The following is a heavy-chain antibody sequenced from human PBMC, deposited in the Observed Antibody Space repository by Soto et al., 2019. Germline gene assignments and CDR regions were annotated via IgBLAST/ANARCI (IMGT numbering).Heavy chain of an antibody. V-gene: IGHV3-33*01. CDR2: IWYDGSNK. D-gene: IGHD6-19*01. J-gene: IGHJ4*02. CDR3: ARDLNPEWLVLDY. Sequence: GGSLRLSCAASGFTFSSYGMHWVRQAPGKGLEWVAVIWYDGSNKYYADSVKGRFTISRDNSKNTLYLQMNSLRAEDTAVYYCARDLNPEWLVLDYWGQGTLVTVSS. CDR1: GFTFSSYG.